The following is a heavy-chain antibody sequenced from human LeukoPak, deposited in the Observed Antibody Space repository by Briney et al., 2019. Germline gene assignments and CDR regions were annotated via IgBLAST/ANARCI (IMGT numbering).Heavy chain of an antibody. J-gene: IGHJ4*02. CDR1: GFTVSSNY. D-gene: IGHD5-18*01. Sequence: GGSLRLSCAASGFTVSSNYMSWVRQAPGKGLEWVSVIYSGGSTYYADSVKGRSTISRDNSKNTLYLQMNSLRAEDTAVYYCAREVYSYGLDYWGQGTLVTISS. V-gene: IGHV3-53*01. CDR3: AREVYSYGLDY. CDR2: IYSGGST.